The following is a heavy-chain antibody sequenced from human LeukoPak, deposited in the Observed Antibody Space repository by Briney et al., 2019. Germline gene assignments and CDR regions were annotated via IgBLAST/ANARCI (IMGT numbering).Heavy chain of an antibody. CDR3: ARSGSAYYYYYYMDV. CDR2: IYYSGST. Sequence: SQTLSLTCTVSGGSISSGDYYWSWIRQPPGKGLEWIGYIYYSGSTYYNPSLKSRVTISVDTPKNQFSLKLSSVTAADTAVYYCARSGSAYYYYYYMDVWGKGTTVTVSS. V-gene: IGHV4-30-4*08. CDR1: GGSISSGDYY. D-gene: IGHD3-3*01. J-gene: IGHJ6*03.